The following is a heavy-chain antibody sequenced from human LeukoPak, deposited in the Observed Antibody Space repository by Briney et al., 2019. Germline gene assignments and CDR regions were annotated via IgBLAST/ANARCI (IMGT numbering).Heavy chain of an antibody. D-gene: IGHD3-10*01. CDR1: GFTFSSYG. V-gene: IGHV3-33*01. CDR3: ARGLASYYYGSGCPTPVSY. CDR2: IWYEGSNK. Sequence: GGSLRLSCAASGFTFSSYGMHWVRQPPGKGLEWVAVIWYEGSNKYYADSGKGRFTIARDNSKNTLHLQMSSVRAQDTPVYYCARGLASYYYGSGCPTPVSYWGPGTLVTVSS. J-gene: IGHJ4*02.